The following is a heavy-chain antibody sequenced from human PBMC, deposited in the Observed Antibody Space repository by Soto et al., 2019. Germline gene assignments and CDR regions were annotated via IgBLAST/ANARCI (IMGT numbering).Heavy chain of an antibody. V-gene: IGHV1-2*02. CDR1: GYTFTGYY. Sequence: ASLKVSCKASGYTFTGYYMHWVRQAPGQGLEWMGWVNPNSGGTNYAQKFQGRVTMTRDTSISTAYMELSRLRSDDTAVYYCARAYDFWSGYLGNWGQGTLVTVSS. D-gene: IGHD3-3*01. CDR2: VNPNSGGT. J-gene: IGHJ4*02. CDR3: ARAYDFWSGYLGN.